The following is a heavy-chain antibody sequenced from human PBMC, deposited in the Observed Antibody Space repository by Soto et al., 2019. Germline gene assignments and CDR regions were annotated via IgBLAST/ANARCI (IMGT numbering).Heavy chain of an antibody. CDR3: AKALDVLLWTYYYGSGSNYYYGMDV. CDR2: ISYDGSNK. CDR1: GFTFSSYG. V-gene: IGHV3-30*18. J-gene: IGHJ6*02. D-gene: IGHD3-10*01. Sequence: GGSLRLSCAASGFTFSSYGMHWVRQAPGKGLEWVAVISYDGSNKYYADSVKGRFTTSRDNSKNTLYLQMNSLRAEDTAVYYCAKALDVLLWTYYYGSGSNYYYGMDVWGQGTTVTVSS.